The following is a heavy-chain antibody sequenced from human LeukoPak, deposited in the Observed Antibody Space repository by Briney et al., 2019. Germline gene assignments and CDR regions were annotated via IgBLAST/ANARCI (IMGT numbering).Heavy chain of an antibody. Sequence: GGSLRLSCAASGFTFRSYWMSWVRQAPGKGLEWVANIKEDGSEKYYVDSVKGRFTISRDSAKNSLYLHVNSLRDEDTAVYYCVRDHDWSFDLWGQGALVTVSS. J-gene: IGHJ4*02. CDR1: GFTFRSYW. D-gene: IGHD1-1*01. CDR2: IKEDGSEK. CDR3: VRDHDWSFDL. V-gene: IGHV3-7*01.